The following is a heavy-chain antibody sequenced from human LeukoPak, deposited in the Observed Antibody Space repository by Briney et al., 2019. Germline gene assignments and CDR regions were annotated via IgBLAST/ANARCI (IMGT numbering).Heavy chain of an antibody. Sequence: GGSLRLSCVASGFTFNWSWMNWVRQAPGKGLEWVANMDPSGSQKRYVDSVKGRFTISRDNPGTSVYLEMNSLRTEDTAIYYCAIWASGNYWGQGTLVTVSS. J-gene: IGHJ4*02. CDR3: AIWASGNY. V-gene: IGHV3-7*01. CDR2: MDPSGSQK. D-gene: IGHD3-10*01. CDR1: GFTFNWSW.